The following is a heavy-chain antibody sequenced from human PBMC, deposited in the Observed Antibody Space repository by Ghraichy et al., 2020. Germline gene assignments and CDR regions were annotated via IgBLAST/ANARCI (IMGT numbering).Heavy chain of an antibody. V-gene: IGHV1-18*01. CDR2: ITTYNGNT. Sequence: ASVKVSCKASGYTFTSYGISWVRQAPGQGLEWLGWITTYNGNTNYAQKFQGRVTMTTDTSTSTAYMELRSLRSDDTAVYYCARDTAADDYWGQGTLVTVSS. J-gene: IGHJ4*02. CDR3: ARDTAADDY. D-gene: IGHD6-13*01. CDR1: GYTFTSYG.